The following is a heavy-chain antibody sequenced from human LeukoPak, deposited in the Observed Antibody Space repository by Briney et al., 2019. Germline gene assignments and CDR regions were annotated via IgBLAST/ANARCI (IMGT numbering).Heavy chain of an antibody. CDR2: ISGSGGST. Sequence: GGSLRLSCAASGFTFSSYGMSWVRQAPGKGLEWVSAISGSGGSTNYADSVKGRFTISRDNSKNTLYLQMNSLRAEDTAVYYCARGMYHYDSSGYYPAYHFDYWGQGTLVTVSS. V-gene: IGHV3-23*01. CDR3: ARGMYHYDSSGYYPAYHFDY. J-gene: IGHJ4*02. CDR1: GFTFSSYG. D-gene: IGHD3-22*01.